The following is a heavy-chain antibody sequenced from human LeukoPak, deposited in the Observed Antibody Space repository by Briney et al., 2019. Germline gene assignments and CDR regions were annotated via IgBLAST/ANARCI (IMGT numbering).Heavy chain of an antibody. D-gene: IGHD3-22*01. CDR3: ARTYYYDSSGYYQFDP. CDR1: GGSISSYY. Sequence: SETLSLTCTVAGGSISSYYWSWIRQPPGKGLEWIGYIYYSGSTNYNPSLKSRVTRSVDTSKNQFSLKLSSVTAADTAVYYCARTYYYDSSGYYQFDPWGQGTLVTVSS. J-gene: IGHJ5*02. V-gene: IGHV4-59*08. CDR2: IYYSGST.